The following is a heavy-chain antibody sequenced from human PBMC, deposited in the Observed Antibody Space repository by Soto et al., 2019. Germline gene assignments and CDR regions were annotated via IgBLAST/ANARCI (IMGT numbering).Heavy chain of an antibody. CDR2: ISSSSSYM. CDR3: ARDRVVPAAIPFDY. D-gene: IGHD2-2*01. CDR1: GFTFSSYS. Sequence: GGSLRLSCAASGFTFSSYSMNWVRQAPGKGLEWVSSISSSSSYMYYADSVKGRFTISRDNAKNSLYLQMNSLRAEDTAVYYCARDRVVPAAIPFDYWGQGTLVTVSS. V-gene: IGHV3-21*01. J-gene: IGHJ4*02.